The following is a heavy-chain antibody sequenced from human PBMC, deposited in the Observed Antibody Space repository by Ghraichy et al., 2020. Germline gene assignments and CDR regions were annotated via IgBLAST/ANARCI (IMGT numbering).Heavy chain of an antibody. CDR2: ISYDGSDK. V-gene: IGHV3-30*18. J-gene: IGHJ4*02. CDR3: ANDPAGVGISFDY. CDR1: GFTFSSFG. D-gene: IGHD6-13*01. Sequence: GGSLRLSCAASGFTFSSFGMHWVRQAPGKGLEWVALISYDGSDKYYADSVKGRFTISRDNSKNTLYLQMNSLRPEDTAVYYCANDPAGVGISFDYWGQGTLVTVSS.